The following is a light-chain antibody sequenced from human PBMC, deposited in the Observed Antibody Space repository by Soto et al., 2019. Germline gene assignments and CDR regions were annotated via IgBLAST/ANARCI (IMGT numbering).Light chain of an antibody. J-gene: IGLJ1*01. CDR1: SSDVGGYNY. CDR3: SSYTNSSTLV. V-gene: IGLV2-14*01. CDR2: DVS. Sequence: QSVLTQPASVSGSPGQSITVSCTGTSSDVGGYNYVSWYQQHPGKAPKLMIYDVSNRSSGVSNRFSGSKSGNTASLTISGLQAEDEADYYCSSYTNSSTLVFGTGTKLTVL.